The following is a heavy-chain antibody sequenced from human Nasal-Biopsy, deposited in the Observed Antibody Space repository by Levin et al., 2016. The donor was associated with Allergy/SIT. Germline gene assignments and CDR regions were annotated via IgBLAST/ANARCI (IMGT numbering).Heavy chain of an antibody. CDR2: ISTDSGFT. CDR1: GFTFSNYN. CDR3: ARELDDGYDKWVPDY. V-gene: IGHV3-21*01. D-gene: IGHD3-9*01. Sequence: GESLKISCVPSGFTFSNYNMNWFRQAPGKGLEYVSSISTDSGFTAHADSVKGRFTISRDNTKNSLFLQMNSLRAEDTAVYYCARELDDGYDKWVPDYWGQGTLVTVSS. J-gene: IGHJ4*02.